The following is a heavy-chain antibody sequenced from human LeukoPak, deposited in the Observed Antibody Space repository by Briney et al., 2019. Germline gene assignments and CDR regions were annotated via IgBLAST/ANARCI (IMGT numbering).Heavy chain of an antibody. Sequence: PSETLSLTCTVSGGSISSYYWSWIRQPPGKGLEWIGYIYYSGSTNYNPSPKSRVTISVDTSKNQFSLKLSSVTAADTAVYYCARHGPGSGSYFDYWGQGTLVTVSS. CDR3: ARHGPGSGSYFDY. CDR1: GGSISSYY. J-gene: IGHJ4*02. V-gene: IGHV4-59*08. CDR2: IYYSGST. D-gene: IGHD3-10*01.